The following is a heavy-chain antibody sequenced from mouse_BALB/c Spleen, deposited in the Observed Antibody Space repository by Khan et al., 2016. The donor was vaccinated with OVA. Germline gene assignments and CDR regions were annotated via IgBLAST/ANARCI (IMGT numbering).Heavy chain of an antibody. CDR2: ISPGSGDT. CDR3: ARRSYFGYTFAY. V-gene: IGHV1-77*01. Sequence: VQLQESGAELARPGASVKLSCKASGYTFTDYYINWVKQRTGQGLEWIGEISPGSGDTYYNERFKGKATLTADKSSRTAYMQLSSLTSEASAVYFCARRSYFGYTFAYWGQGTLVTVSA. CDR1: GYTFTDYY. D-gene: IGHD1-2*01. J-gene: IGHJ3*01.